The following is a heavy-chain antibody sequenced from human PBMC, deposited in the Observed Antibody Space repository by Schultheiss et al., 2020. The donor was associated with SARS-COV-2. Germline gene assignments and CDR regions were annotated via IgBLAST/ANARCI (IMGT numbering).Heavy chain of an antibody. CDR1: GYTFTSYY. V-gene: IGHV1-46*01. CDR3: ARSAGWFDP. J-gene: IGHJ5*02. Sequence: GESLKISCKASGYTFTSYYMHWVRQAPGQGLEWMGLINPSGGSTSYAQKFQGRVTMTRDTSTSTVYMELSSLRSEDTAVYYCARSAGWFDPWGQGTLVTVSS. CDR2: INPSGGST.